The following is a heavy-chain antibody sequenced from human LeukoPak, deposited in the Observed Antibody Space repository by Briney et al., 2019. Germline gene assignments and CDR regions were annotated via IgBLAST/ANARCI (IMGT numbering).Heavy chain of an antibody. Sequence: SETLSLTCTVSGGSISSYYWSWLRQPAGKGLEWIGRIYTSGSTNYNPSLKSRVTISVDKSKNQFSLKLSSVTAADTAVYYCARSLLTRFDPWGQGTLVTVSS. CDR2: IYTSGST. J-gene: IGHJ5*02. CDR1: GGSISSYY. V-gene: IGHV4-4*07. CDR3: ARSLLTRFDP.